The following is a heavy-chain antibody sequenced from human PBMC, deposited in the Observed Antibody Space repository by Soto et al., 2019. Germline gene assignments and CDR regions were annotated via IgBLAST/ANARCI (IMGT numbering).Heavy chain of an antibody. V-gene: IGHV4-39*01. CDR2: IYYSGST. CDR1: GGSISSSSYY. CDR3: ARHNYGSGSTYFDY. Sequence: SETLSLTCTVSGGSISSSSYYWGWIRQPPGKGLEWIGSIYYSGSTYYDPSLKSRVTISVDTSKNQFSLKLNSMTAADTAVYYCARHNYGSGSTYFDYWGQGTLVTVSS. D-gene: IGHD3-10*01. J-gene: IGHJ4*02.